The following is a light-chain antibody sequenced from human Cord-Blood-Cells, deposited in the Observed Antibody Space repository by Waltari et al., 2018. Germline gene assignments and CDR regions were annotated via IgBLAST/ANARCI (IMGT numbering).Light chain of an antibody. CDR2: EVS. CDR1: SSDVGSYHL. Sequence: QSALTQPASVSGSPGQSITLSCTGTSSDVGSYHLVSWYQQHPGNAPKLMIYEVSKRPSGVSNRFSGSKSGNTASLTISGLQAEDEADYYCCSYAGSSTYVFGTGTKVTVL. V-gene: IGLV2-23*02. CDR3: CSYAGSSTYV. J-gene: IGLJ1*01.